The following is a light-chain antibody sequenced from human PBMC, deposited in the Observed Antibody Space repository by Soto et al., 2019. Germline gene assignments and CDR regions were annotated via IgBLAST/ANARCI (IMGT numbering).Light chain of an antibody. CDR2: GAS. CDR1: QSVSRSS. J-gene: IGKJ1*01. CDR3: QQYGSSPRT. V-gene: IGKV3-20*01. Sequence: EILLTQSPRTLSLSPGERATLSCRAGQSVSRSSLAWYQQKPGQAPRLLMFGASSRATGIPDRVSGSGSGTDFTLTISRLEPEDFEVYYCQQYGSSPRTFGQGTKVDIK.